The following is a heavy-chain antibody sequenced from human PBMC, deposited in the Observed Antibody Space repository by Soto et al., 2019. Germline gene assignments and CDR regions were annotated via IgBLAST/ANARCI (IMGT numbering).Heavy chain of an antibody. CDR2: IIPIFGTA. Sequence: VKVSCKASGGTFSSYAISWVRQAPGQGLEWMGGIIPIFGTANYAQKFQGRVTITADESTSTAYMELSSLRSEDTAVYYCARIIAAAARVAVYNYYGMDVWGQGTTVTVSS. CDR3: ARIIAAAARVAVYNYYGMDV. D-gene: IGHD6-13*01. V-gene: IGHV1-69*01. CDR1: GGTFSSYA. J-gene: IGHJ6*02.